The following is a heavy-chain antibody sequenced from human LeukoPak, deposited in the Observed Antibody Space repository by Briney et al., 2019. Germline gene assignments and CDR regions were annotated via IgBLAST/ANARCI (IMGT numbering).Heavy chain of an antibody. Sequence: PGGSLRLSCSASGFTFSSNAMAWVRQAPGKGLEWVSAIRGSTGDTYYADSVKGRFTISRDNSKSTLSLHMNSLRAEDTALYYCVKGYSSGWTREYYGMDVWGQGTTVTVSS. D-gene: IGHD6-19*01. CDR1: GFTFSSNA. J-gene: IGHJ6*02. CDR3: VKGYSSGWTREYYGMDV. CDR2: IRGSTGDT. V-gene: IGHV3-23*01.